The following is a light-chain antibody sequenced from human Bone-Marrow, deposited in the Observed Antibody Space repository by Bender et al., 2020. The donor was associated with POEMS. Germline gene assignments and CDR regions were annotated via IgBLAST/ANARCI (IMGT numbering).Light chain of an antibody. CDR3: TSYAGGNTVV. Sequence: QSALTQPRSVSGSPGQSVTISCTGSSSDVGGSNYVSWYQQHPGEAPKLIIYDVRDRPSGVSDRFSGSKSGNTAFLTVSGLQAEDEADYYCTSYAGGNTVVFGGGTKLTVL. CDR1: SSDVGGSNY. V-gene: IGLV2-11*01. CDR2: DVR. J-gene: IGLJ2*01.